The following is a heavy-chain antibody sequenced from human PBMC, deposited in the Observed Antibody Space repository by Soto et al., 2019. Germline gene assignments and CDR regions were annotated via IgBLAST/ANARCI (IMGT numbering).Heavy chain of an antibody. CDR1: GGTFSSYA. V-gene: IGHV1-69*12. CDR2: IIPIFGTA. Sequence: QVQLVQSGAEVKKPGSSVKVSCKASGGTFSSYAISWVRQAPGQGLEWMGGIIPIFGTADYAQKFQGRVTITADQSTSXXYMELSSLRSEDTAVYYCALHYGSGSNYYYYGMDVWGQGTTVTVSS. CDR3: ALHYGSGSNYYYYGMDV. D-gene: IGHD3-10*01. J-gene: IGHJ6*02.